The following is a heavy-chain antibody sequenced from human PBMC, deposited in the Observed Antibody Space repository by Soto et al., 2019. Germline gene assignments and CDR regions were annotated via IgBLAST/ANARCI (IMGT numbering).Heavy chain of an antibody. CDR2: IDPTDSYT. Sequence: PGESLKISCKVSGYIFTSYCISWLRQMPVKGLEWMGRIDPTDSYTDYSPSFQGHVTISVDKSINTAYLQWSSLKASDSAMYYCARLPVLSLVAVWGFDYWGLGTLVTVSS. J-gene: IGHJ4*02. V-gene: IGHV5-10-1*01. CDR1: GYIFTSYC. CDR3: ARLPVLSLVAVWGFDY. D-gene: IGHD3-16*01.